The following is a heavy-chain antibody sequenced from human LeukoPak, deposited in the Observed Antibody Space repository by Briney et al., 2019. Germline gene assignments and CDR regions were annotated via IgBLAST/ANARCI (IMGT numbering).Heavy chain of an antibody. V-gene: IGHV1-2*02. CDR3: ARTIAARPPRVVEFDY. J-gene: IGHJ4*02. CDR1: GYTFTGYY. Sequence: VASVKVSCKASGYTFTGYYMHWVRQAPGQGLEWMGWINPNSGGTNYAQKFQGRVTMTRDTSISTAYMELSRLRSDDTAVYYCARTIAARPPRVVEFDYWGQGTLVTVSS. D-gene: IGHD6-6*01. CDR2: INPNSGGT.